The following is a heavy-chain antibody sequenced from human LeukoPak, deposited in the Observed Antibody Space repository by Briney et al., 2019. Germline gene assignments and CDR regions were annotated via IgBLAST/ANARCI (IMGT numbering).Heavy chain of an antibody. Sequence: SETLSLTCTVSGDSFSYFYWSWIRQPPGKGLEWIGYIYYSGSTNYNPSLKSRVTISVDTSKNQFSLKLSSVTAADTAVYYCARASFGDPGYMDVWGKGTTVTISS. CDR3: ARASFGDPGYMDV. J-gene: IGHJ6*03. D-gene: IGHD2/OR15-2a*01. V-gene: IGHV4-59*01. CDR2: IYYSGST. CDR1: GDSFSYFY.